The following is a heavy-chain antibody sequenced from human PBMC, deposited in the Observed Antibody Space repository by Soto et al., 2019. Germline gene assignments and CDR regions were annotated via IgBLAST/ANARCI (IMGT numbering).Heavy chain of an antibody. CDR3: ARALAEYPFVY. CDR2: IYSDDSK. V-gene: IGHV3-66*01. CDR1: GFTVSRNY. D-gene: IGHD2-2*01. J-gene: IGHJ4*02. Sequence: EVQLVESGGGLVQPGGSLRLSCAASGFTVSRNYMSWVRQAPGKGLEWVAVIYSDDSKYYADSVKGRLTISRDNPKNKLYLQMNSLRVEDTAVYYCARALAEYPFVYWGQGNLVTVSS.